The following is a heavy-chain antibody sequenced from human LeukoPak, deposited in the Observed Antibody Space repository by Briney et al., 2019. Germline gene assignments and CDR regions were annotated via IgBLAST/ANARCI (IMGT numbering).Heavy chain of an antibody. CDR1: GFTLSSYA. CDR3: ARDRRDGYPNYYYYYMDV. CDR2: ISYDGSNK. J-gene: IGHJ6*03. D-gene: IGHD5-24*01. Sequence: GGSLRLSCPASGFTLSSYAMHWVRHAPGKGLEWVAVISYDGSNKYYADSVKGRFTISRDNSKSTLYLQMNSLRTEDTAVYYCARDRRDGYPNYYYYYMDVWGKGTTVTVSS. V-gene: IGHV3-30*04.